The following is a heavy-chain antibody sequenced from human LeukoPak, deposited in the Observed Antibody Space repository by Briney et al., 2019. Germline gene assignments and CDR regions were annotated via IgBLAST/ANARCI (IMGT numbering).Heavy chain of an antibody. CDR3: ARGPSSGSYYYFDY. D-gene: IGHD1-26*01. CDR1: GYSFTTSG. CDR2: IIPIFGTA. J-gene: IGHJ4*02. V-gene: IGHV1-69*13. Sequence: SVKVSCKTSGYSFTTSGISWVRQAPGQGLEWMGGIIPIFGTANYAQKFQGRVTITADESTSTAYMELSSLRSEDTAVYYCARGPSSGSYYYFDYWGQGTLVTVSS.